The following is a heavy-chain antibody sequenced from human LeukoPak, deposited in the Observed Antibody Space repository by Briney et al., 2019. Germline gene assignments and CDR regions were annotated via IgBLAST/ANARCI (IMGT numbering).Heavy chain of an antibody. V-gene: IGHV1-2*02. D-gene: IGHD5-12*01. J-gene: IGHJ4*02. CDR2: INPNSGGT. CDR1: GYTLTGYY. CDR3: ARDIVATRTTYYFDY. Sequence: ASVKVSCKASGYTLTGYYMHWVRQAPGQGLEWMGWINPNSGGTKYAQKFQGRVTMPRDTSISTAYMELSRLRYDDTAVYYCARDIVATRTTYYFDYWGQGTLVTVSS.